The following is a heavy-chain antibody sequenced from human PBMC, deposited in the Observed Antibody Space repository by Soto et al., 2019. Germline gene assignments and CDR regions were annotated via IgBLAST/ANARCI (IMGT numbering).Heavy chain of an antibody. V-gene: IGHV1-8*01. J-gene: IGHJ6*03. CDR1: GYTFTSYD. Sequence: QVQLVQSGAEVKKPGASVKVSCKASGYTFTSYDINWVRQATGQGLEWMGWMNPNSGNTGYAQKFQGRVTMTRNTSISTAYMELSSLRSEDTAVYYCARAGAYGSGSSYYYYYMDVWGKGTTVTVSS. CDR2: MNPNSGNT. D-gene: IGHD3-10*01. CDR3: ARAGAYGSGSSYYYYYMDV.